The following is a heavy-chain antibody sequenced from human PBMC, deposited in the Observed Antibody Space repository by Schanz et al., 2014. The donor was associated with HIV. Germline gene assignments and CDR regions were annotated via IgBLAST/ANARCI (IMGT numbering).Heavy chain of an antibody. CDR3: ARGPVAVAYTESYGMDV. V-gene: IGHV1-69*13. Sequence: QVQLVQSGAEVKRPGASVKVSCKASDYLFSRYGISWVRQAPGQGLEWMGGMIPSFRLRTYAQKFQGRVTIAADESASTAYMELRTLRSEDTAVYYCARGPVAVAYTESYGMDVWGQGTTVTVSS. CDR2: MIPSFRLR. CDR1: DYLFSRYG. J-gene: IGHJ6*02. D-gene: IGHD6-19*01.